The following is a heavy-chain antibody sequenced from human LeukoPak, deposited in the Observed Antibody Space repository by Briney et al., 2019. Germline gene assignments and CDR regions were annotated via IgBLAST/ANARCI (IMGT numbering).Heavy chain of an antibody. Sequence: KPSETLSLTCTVSGGSISSYYWSWLRQPPGKGLEWIGYIYYSGSTNYNPSLKSRVTISVDTSKNQFSLKLSSVTAADTAVYYCARVYSYGYYDAFDIWGQGTMVTASS. D-gene: IGHD5-18*01. CDR2: IYYSGST. V-gene: IGHV4-59*01. CDR3: ARVYSYGYYDAFDI. CDR1: GGSISSYY. J-gene: IGHJ3*02.